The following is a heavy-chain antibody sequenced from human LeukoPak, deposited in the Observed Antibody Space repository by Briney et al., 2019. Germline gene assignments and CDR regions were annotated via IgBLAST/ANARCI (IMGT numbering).Heavy chain of an antibody. CDR2: IYYSGST. J-gene: IGHJ4*02. CDR3: ARAAYSGSYHSDY. CDR1: GGSVNSGSYY. D-gene: IGHD1-26*01. Sequence: SETLSLTCTVSGGSVNSGSYYWNWIRQPPGMGLEWIGYIYYSGSTNYNPSLKSRVTISVDTSKNQFSLKLSSVTAADTAVYYCARAAYSGSYHSDYWGQGTLVTVSS. V-gene: IGHV4-61*01.